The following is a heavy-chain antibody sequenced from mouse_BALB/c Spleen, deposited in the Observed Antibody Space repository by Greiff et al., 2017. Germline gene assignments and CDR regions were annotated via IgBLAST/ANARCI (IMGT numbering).Heavy chain of an antibody. CDR1: GYTFTSYW. CDR3: TRGYYYDAMDY. V-gene: IGHV1-69*02. Sequence: QVQLQQPGAELVRPGASVKLSCKAYGYTFTSYWINWVKQRPGQGLEWIGNIYPSDSYTNYNQKFKDKATLTVDKSSSTAYMQLSSPTSEDSAVYYCTRGYYYDAMDYWGQGTSVTVSS. J-gene: IGHJ4*01. CDR2: IYPSDSYT. D-gene: IGHD1-1*01.